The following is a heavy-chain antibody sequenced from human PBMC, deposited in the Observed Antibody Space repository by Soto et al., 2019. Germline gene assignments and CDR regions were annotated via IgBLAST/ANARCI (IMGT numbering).Heavy chain of an antibody. V-gene: IGHV3-48*02. D-gene: IGHD3-3*01. CDR3: ARDLKGGYDFWSGSPYYFDY. J-gene: IGHJ4*02. Sequence: GGSLRLSCAASGFTFSSYSMNWVRQARGKGLEWVSYISSSSSTIYYADSVKGRFTISRDNAKNSLYLQMNSLRDEDTAVYYCARDLKGGYDFWSGSPYYFDYWGQGTLVTVSS. CDR1: GFTFSSYS. CDR2: ISSSSSTI.